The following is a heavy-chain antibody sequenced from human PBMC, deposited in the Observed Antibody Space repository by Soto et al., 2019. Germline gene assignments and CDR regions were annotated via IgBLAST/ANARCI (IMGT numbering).Heavy chain of an antibody. CDR1: GFTFSSYS. V-gene: IGHV3-21*01. Sequence: PGGSLRLSCAASGFTFSSYSMNWVRQAPGKGLEWVSSISSSSSYIYYADSVKGRFTISRDNAKNSLYLQMNSLRAEYTSLYYCASFVVVTENGIAFDIWGQGTMVTVSS. J-gene: IGHJ3*02. CDR2: ISSSSSYI. CDR3: ASFVVVTENGIAFDI. D-gene: IGHD2-21*02.